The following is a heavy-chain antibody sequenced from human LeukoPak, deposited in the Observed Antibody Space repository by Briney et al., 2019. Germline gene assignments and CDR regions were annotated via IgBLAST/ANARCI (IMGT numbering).Heavy chain of an antibody. D-gene: IGHD3-16*01. CDR1: GYTFSGYY. J-gene: IGHJ4*02. CDR3: ASGSLASYFAH. Sequence: ASVKVSCKASGYTFSGYYMHWVRQAPGQGLEWMGWINPNSGGTKYVQKFQGRVTMTRDTSISTAYMELSRLRSDDTAVYYCASGSLASYFAHGGQGPLVTVSS. CDR2: INPNSGGT. V-gene: IGHV1-2*02.